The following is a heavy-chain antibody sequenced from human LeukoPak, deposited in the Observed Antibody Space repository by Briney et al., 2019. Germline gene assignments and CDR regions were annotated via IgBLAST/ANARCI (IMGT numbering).Heavy chain of an antibody. CDR1: GCTFTSYG. CDR2: ISAYNGNT. D-gene: IGHD6-6*01. V-gene: IGHV1-18*01. CDR3: GSSSDYYGMDV. J-gene: IGHJ6*02. Sequence: SVKVSCKASGCTFTSYGISWVRQAPGQGLEWMGWISAYNGNTNYAQKLQGRVTMTTDTSTSTAYMELRSLRSDDTAVYYCGSSSDYYGMDVWGQGTTVTVSS.